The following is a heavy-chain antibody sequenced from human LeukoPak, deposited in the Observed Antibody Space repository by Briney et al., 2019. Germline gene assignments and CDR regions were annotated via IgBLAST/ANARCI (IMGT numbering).Heavy chain of an antibody. Sequence: PGGSLRLSCAVSDLAVTDNYMSWVSQAPGKGLEWVSLIFPNGNRHYADFVQGRFSISRDNVRNTLFLDMNTLRTEDTAVYFCARANPVYGDFDYWGQGTLVTVSS. CDR1: DLAVTDNY. J-gene: IGHJ4*02. V-gene: IGHV3-53*01. D-gene: IGHD4-17*01. CDR3: ARANPVYGDFDY. CDR2: IFPNGNR.